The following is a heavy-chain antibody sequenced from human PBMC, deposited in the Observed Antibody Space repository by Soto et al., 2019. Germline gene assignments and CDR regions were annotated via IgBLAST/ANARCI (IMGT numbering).Heavy chain of an antibody. V-gene: IGHV4-31*03. CDR3: ARTYCSGGSCYSLYFDY. Sequence: PSETLSLTCTVSGGSISSGGYYWSWIRQHPGKGLEWIGYIYYSGSTYYNPSLKSRVTISVDTSKNQLSLKLSSVTAADTAVYYCARTYCSGGSCYSLYFDYWGQGTLVTVSS. CDR1: GGSISSGGYY. D-gene: IGHD2-15*01. J-gene: IGHJ4*02. CDR2: IYYSGST.